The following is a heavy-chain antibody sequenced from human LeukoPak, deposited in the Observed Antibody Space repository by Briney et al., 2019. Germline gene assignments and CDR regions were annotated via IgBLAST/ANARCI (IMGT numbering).Heavy chain of an antibody. CDR3: ARDSPDSRGSFDC. Sequence: GGSLRLSCAASGFTFSSYAMHWVRQAPGKGLEYVSAISSNGGSTYYANSVKGRFTISRDNSKNTLYLQMGSLRAEDMAVYYCARDSPDSRGSFDCWGQGTMVTVSS. V-gene: IGHV3-64*01. D-gene: IGHD3-22*01. CDR2: ISSNGGST. J-gene: IGHJ4*02. CDR1: GFTFSSYA.